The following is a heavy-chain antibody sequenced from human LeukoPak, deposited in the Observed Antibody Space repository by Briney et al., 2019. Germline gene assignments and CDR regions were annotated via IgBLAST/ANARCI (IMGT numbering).Heavy chain of an antibody. CDR3: AREGYDILTGYYYQYYFDY. CDR1: GGSISSGGYY. CDR2: IYHSGST. D-gene: IGHD3-9*01. J-gene: IGHJ4*02. Sequence: SETLSLTCTVSGGSISSGGYYWSWIRQPPGKGLEWIGYIYHSGSTYYNPSLKSRVTISVDRSKNQFSLKLSSVTAADTAVYYCAREGYDILTGYYYQYYFDYWGQGTLVTVSS. V-gene: IGHV4-30-2*01.